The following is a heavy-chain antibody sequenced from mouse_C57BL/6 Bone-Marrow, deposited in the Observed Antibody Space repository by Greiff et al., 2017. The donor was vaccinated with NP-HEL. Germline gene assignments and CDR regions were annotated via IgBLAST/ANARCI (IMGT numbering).Heavy chain of an antibody. V-gene: IGHV10-3*01. D-gene: IGHD2-2*01. J-gene: IGHJ4*01. CDR2: IRSNSSNYAT. Sequence: EVKLVESGGGLVQPKGSLKLSCAASGFTFNTYAMHWVRQAPGKGLEWVARIRSNSSNYATYYADSVKDRFTISRDVSQSMLYLQMNNLKTEDTAMYYCVRALIYYGFSCAMDYWGQGTSVTVSS. CDR3: VRALIYYGFSCAMDY. CDR1: GFTFNTYA.